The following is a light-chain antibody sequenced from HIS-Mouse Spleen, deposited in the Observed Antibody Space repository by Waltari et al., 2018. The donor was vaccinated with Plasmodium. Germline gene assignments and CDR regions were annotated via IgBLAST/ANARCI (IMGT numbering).Light chain of an antibody. V-gene: IGLV2-14*03. CDR3: SSYTSSSTRV. J-gene: IGLJ1*01. CDR2: DVS. CDR1: SSDFGGYNY. Sequence: QSALTQPASVSGSPGQSITISCPGTSSDFGGYNYVSWYHPHPGKAPKLMIYDVSNRPSGVSNRFSGSKSGNTASLTSSGLQAEDEADYYCSSYTSSSTRVFGTGTKVTVL.